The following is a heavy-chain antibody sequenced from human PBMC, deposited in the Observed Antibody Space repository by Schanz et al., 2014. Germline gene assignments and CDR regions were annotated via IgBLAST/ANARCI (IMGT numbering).Heavy chain of an antibody. CDR3: ARGREVVAKIFDV. CDR2: MIGSGSSV. D-gene: IGHD3-22*01. V-gene: IGHV3-21*06. Sequence: VQLVESGGGVVRPGRSLRLSCAASGITFSGYSMNWVRQAPGKGLEWVSRMIGSGSSVFYADSVKGRFTISRDNLKNTVYLQMNSLRAEDTGVYYCARGREVVAKIFDVWGQGTMVTVSS. J-gene: IGHJ3*01. CDR1: GITFSGYS.